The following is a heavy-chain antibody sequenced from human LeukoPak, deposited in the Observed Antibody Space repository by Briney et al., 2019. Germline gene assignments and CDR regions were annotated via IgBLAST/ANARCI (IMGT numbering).Heavy chain of an antibody. J-gene: IGHJ6*03. CDR1: GYSFIGYY. CDR3: ARVIYSSSYTYYYYMDV. V-gene: IGHV1-2*02. Sequence: GASVKVSCKASGYSFIGYYIHWVRQAPGQGLEWMGSVNPNSGVTDYAQKFQGRITMTRDTSISTAYMELRSLRSDDTAVYYCARVIYSSSYTYYYYMDVWGKGTTVTIPS. D-gene: IGHD6-13*01. CDR2: VNPNSGVT.